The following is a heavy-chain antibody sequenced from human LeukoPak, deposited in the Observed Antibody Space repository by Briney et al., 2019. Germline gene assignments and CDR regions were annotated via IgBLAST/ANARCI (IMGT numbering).Heavy chain of an antibody. V-gene: IGHV3-21*01. J-gene: IGHJ5*02. CDR2: ICSSSSYI. Sequence: GGSLRLSCAASGFTFSSYSMNWVRQAPGKGLEWVSSICSSSSYIYYADSVKGRFTISRDNAKNSLYPQMNSLRAEDTAVYYCARDEYCSNGVCSPGFDPWGQGTLVTVSS. CDR3: ARDEYCSNGVCSPGFDP. D-gene: IGHD2-8*01. CDR1: GFTFSSYS.